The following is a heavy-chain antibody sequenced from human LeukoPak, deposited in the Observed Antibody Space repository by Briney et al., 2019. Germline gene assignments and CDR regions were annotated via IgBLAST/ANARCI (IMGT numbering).Heavy chain of an antibody. D-gene: IGHD3-3*01. V-gene: IGHV3-23*01. CDR3: ASPSSDFWSGYYVY. CDR1: GFTFSSYA. CDR2: ISGSGGST. Sequence: GGSLRLSCAASGFTFSSYAMSWVRQAPGKGLEWVSAISGSGGSTYYADSVKGRFTISRDNSKNTLYLQMNSLRAEDTAVYYCASPSSDFWSGYYVYWGQGTLVTVSS. J-gene: IGHJ4*02.